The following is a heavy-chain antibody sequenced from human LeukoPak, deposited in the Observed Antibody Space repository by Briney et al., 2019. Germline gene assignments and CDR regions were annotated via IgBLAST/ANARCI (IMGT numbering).Heavy chain of an antibody. CDR2: IVVGSGNT. V-gene: IGHV1-58*01. D-gene: IGHD1-26*01. CDR3: AADGSEWEPNFDY. CDR1: GFTFTSSA. J-gene: IGHJ4*02. Sequence: SVKVSCKASGFTFTSSAVQWVRQARGQRLEWIGWIVVGSGNTNYAQKFQERVTITRDMSTSTAYMELSSLRSEDTAVYYCAADGSEWEPNFDYWGQGTLVTVSS.